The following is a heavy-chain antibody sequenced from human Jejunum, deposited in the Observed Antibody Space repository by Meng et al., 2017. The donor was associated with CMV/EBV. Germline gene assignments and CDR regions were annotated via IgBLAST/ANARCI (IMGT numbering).Heavy chain of an antibody. CDR3: ARDISGSYGEFDS. J-gene: IGHJ4*02. Sequence: SGDFISSGDYYWSWIRQHPGKGFEWIGYIYHTGSAYYNPSLRSRVTMLVDTSKNQLSLKLSSVTAADTAVYYCARDISGSYGEFDSWGQGALVTVSS. D-gene: IGHD1-26*01. CDR1: GDFISSGDYY. CDR2: IYHTGSA. V-gene: IGHV4-31*02.